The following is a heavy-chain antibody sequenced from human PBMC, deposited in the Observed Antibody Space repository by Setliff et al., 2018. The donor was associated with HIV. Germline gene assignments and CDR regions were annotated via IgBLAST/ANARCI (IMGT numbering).Heavy chain of an antibody. J-gene: IGHJ5*01. Sequence: LRLSCAASGFIFTDYWMSWVRQAPGKGLEWVSSISSSSSYIYYADSVRGRFTISRDNAKNTLYLQMNNLRAEDTALYYCVRDRQLTFDSWGQGTVVTVSS. V-gene: IGHV3-21*04. D-gene: IGHD1-1*01. CDR3: VRDRQLTFDS. CDR2: ISSSSSYI. CDR1: GFIFTDYW.